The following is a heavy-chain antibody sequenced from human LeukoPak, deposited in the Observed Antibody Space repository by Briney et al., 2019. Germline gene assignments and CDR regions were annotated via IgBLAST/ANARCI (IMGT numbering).Heavy chain of an antibody. CDR3: ARDLRFREDF. Sequence: GGSLRLSCAASGFTFSSYSMNWVRQAPGKGLEWVSYISSSSSTIYYADSVKGRFTISRDNAKNSLYLQMNSLRAEDTAVYYCARDLRFREDFWGQGTLVTVSS. D-gene: IGHD3-10*01. CDR2: ISSSSSTI. CDR1: GFTFSSYS. J-gene: IGHJ4*02. V-gene: IGHV3-48*01.